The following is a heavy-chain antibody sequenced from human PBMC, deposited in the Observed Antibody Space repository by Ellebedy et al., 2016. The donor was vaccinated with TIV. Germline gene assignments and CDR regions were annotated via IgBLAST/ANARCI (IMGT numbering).Heavy chain of an antibody. V-gene: IGHV3-33*01. CDR2: IWYDGSNK. D-gene: IGHD2-15*01. J-gene: IGHJ6*02. CDR3: ARVGKVVAATGYYYGMDV. CDR1: GFTFSSYG. Sequence: PGGSLRLSCAASGFTFSSYGLHWVRQAPGKGLEWVAVIWYDGSNKYYADSVKGRFTISRDHSKNTLYLQMNSLRAEDTAVYYCARVGKVVAATGYYYGMDVWGQGTTVTVSS.